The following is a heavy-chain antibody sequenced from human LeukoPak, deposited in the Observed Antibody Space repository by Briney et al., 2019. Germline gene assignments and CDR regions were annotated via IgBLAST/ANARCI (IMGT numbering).Heavy chain of an antibody. J-gene: IGHJ4*02. Sequence: GGSLRLSCAASGFTFSSYAMSWVRQAPGKGLEWVSAISGSGGSTYYADSVKGRFTISRDNSKNTLYLQMNSLRAEDTAVYYCAKVSGSGGTKYQPFVYWGQGTLVTVSS. CDR2: ISGSGGST. V-gene: IGHV3-23*01. CDR3: AKVSGSGGTKYQPFVY. D-gene: IGHD2-15*01. CDR1: GFTFSSYA.